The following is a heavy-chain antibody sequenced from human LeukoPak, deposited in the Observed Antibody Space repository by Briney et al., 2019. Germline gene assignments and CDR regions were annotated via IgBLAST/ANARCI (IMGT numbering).Heavy chain of an antibody. D-gene: IGHD3-22*01. Sequence: PGESLRLSCAASGFTFSSFWMTWVHLAPGKGLEWVANIKYDEREKYYVDSVKGRFTISRYNARSSIYLQMNSLRVDDTAVYYCARDRYSDSSRVPFDYWGQGILVTVSS. V-gene: IGHV3-7*01. CDR2: IKYDEREK. CDR3: ARDRYSDSSRVPFDY. J-gene: IGHJ4*02. CDR1: GFTFSSFW.